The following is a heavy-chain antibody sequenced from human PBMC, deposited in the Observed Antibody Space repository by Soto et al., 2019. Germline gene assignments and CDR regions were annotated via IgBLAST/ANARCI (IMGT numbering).Heavy chain of an antibody. CDR3: ARDAAAGLNDY. CDR1: GYTFTSYG. CDR2: ISAYNGNT. Sequence: ASVKVSCKASGYTFTSYGISWVRQALGQGLEWMGWISAYNGNTKYVQKFQGRVTMTTDTSTSTAYMELRSLRSDDTAVYYCARDAAAGLNDYWGQGTLVTVSS. J-gene: IGHJ4*02. V-gene: IGHV1-18*01. D-gene: IGHD6-13*01.